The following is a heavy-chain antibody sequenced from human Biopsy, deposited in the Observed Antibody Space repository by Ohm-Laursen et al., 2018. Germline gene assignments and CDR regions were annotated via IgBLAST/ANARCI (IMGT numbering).Heavy chain of an antibody. V-gene: IGHV3-33*01. CDR3: ARDDDTTGHYMILYH. J-gene: IGHJ5*02. Sequence: SLRLSCAASGFAFCHYGLLWVRQAPAKGPQGVAGMWSDGINKNYADSVKGRFTVSRDNSNNVLYLQMSSLRDEDSAVYYCARDDDTTGHYMILYHWGQGTLVTVSS. CDR2: MWSDGINK. CDR1: GFAFCHYG. D-gene: IGHD3-9*01.